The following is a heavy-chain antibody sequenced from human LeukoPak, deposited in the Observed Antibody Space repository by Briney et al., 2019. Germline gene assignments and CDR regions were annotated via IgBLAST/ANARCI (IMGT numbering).Heavy chain of an antibody. CDR3: ARDTTITMVRGVIPSRVLNAFDL. Sequence: SETRSLSCTVSGGSISSYYWSWIRQPPGKGLEWIGYIYYSGSTNYNPSLKSRVTISVDTSKNQFSLKLSSVTAADTAVYYCARDTTITMVRGVIPSRVLNAFDLGAQVTMVTVSS. V-gene: IGHV4-59*01. D-gene: IGHD3-10*01. CDR1: GGSISSYY. J-gene: IGHJ3*01. CDR2: IYYSGST.